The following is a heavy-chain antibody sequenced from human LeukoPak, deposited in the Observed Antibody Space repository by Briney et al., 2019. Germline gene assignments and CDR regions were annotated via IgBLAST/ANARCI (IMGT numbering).Heavy chain of an antibody. Sequence: KSSETLSLTCAVSGGSFSGYYWNWIRQPPGKGLEWIGYIYYTGSTNYNPSLRSRVTMSVDTSKNQFSLNLRSVTPEDTAVYYCARNLIPEQLVLNFWGQGTLVTVSS. CDR1: GGSFSGYY. CDR3: ARNLIPEQLVLNF. V-gene: IGHV4-59*01. D-gene: IGHD6-13*01. J-gene: IGHJ4*02. CDR2: IYYTGST.